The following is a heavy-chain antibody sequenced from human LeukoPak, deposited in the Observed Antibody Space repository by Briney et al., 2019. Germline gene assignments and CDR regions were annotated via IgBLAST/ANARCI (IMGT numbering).Heavy chain of an antibody. CDR3: AKVPLRWGDAFDI. J-gene: IGHJ3*02. D-gene: IGHD4-23*01. CDR2: IYYSGST. V-gene: IGHV4-30-4*01. Sequence: SETLSLTCTVSGGSISSGDYYWSWIHQPPGKGLEWIGYIYYSGSTYFNPSLKSRVTISVDTSKNQFSLKLSSVTAADTAVYYCAKVPLRWGDAFDIWGQGTMVTVSS. CDR1: GGSISSGDYY.